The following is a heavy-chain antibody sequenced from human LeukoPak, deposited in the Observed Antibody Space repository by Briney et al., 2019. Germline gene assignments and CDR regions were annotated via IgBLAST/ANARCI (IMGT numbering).Heavy chain of an antibody. CDR3: TTLSLIGATTLDY. CDR1: GFTFSSFA. V-gene: IGHV3-15*01. D-gene: IGHD1-26*01. Sequence: GGSLRLSCAASGFTFSSFAMSWVRQAPGKGLEWVGRIKGKTDGATTDYAAPVKGRFTISRDDSKNTLYLQMNSLKTEDTAVYYCTTLSLIGATTLDYWGQGTLVTVSS. J-gene: IGHJ4*02. CDR2: IKGKTDGATT.